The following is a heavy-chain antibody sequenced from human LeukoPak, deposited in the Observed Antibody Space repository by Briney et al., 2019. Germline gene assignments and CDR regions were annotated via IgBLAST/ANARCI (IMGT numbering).Heavy chain of an antibody. CDR1: GFTFDDYA. D-gene: IGHD3-10*01. V-gene: IGHV3-9*01. J-gene: IGHJ4*02. CDR3: AKDKATMVRGGNFDY. CDR2: ISWNSGSI. Sequence: GRSLRLSCAASGFTFDDYAMHWVRQAPGKGLEWATGISWNSGSIGYADSVKGRFTISRDNAKNSLYLQMNSLRAEDTALYYCAKDKATMVRGGNFDYWGQGTLVTVSS.